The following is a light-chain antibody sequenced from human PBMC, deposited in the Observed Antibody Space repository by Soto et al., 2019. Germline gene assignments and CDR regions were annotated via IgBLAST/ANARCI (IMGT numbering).Light chain of an antibody. V-gene: IGKV2-28*01. J-gene: IGKJ4*01. CDR1: QSLLHSNGYNY. CDR3: MQALQTPRT. Sequence: DIVMTQSPLSLPVTPGEPASISCRSSQSLLHSNGYNYLDWYLQKPGQSPQLLIYLGSNRASGVPDRFSGSGSGTDFTLKISRVEAEDVGVYCCMQALQTPRTFGGGTKADI. CDR2: LGS.